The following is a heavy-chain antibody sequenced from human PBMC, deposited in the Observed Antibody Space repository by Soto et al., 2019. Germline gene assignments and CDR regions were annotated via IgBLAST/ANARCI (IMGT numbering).Heavy chain of an antibody. D-gene: IGHD2-15*01. CDR1: DGSISGYY. J-gene: IGHJ6*03. Sequence: QVQLQESGPGVVKPSETLSLTCTVSDGSISGYYWSWIRQPPGKGLEWIGYIYNSGSTIYNPSFRSRLTISADTPENQFSLKVSSVTDSDTAVYFCARGLWYADRDYYMDVWGRGTTVTVSS. CDR3: ARGLWYADRDYYMDV. CDR2: IYNSGST. V-gene: IGHV4-59*08.